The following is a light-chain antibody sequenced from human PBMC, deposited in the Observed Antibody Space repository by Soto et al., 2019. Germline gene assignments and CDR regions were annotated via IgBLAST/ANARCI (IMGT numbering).Light chain of an antibody. V-gene: IGKV1-39*01. Sequence: IQLTPSPSSPSASVGDRVPISCRASQGIGNDLAWYQQKPGKAPRLLMYAASSLQSGVPSRFSGSGYGTDFTLTISSLQPEDFATYYCQQSYTSPRMFGQGTKVDIK. J-gene: IGKJ1*01. CDR3: QQSYTSPRM. CDR2: AAS. CDR1: QGIGND.